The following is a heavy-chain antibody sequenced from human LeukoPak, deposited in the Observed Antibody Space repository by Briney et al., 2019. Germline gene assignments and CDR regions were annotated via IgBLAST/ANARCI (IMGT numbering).Heavy chain of an antibody. V-gene: IGHV4-39*01. J-gene: IGHJ5*02. CDR2: IYYSGST. CDR3: ARVGYFDWSDQPQSNWFDP. CDR1: GGSISSSSYY. D-gene: IGHD3-9*01. Sequence: PSETLSLTCTVSGGSISSSSYYWGWIRQPPGKGLEWIGSIYYSGSTYYNPSLKSRVTISVDTSKNQFSLKLSSVTAADTAVYYCARVGYFDWSDQPQSNWFDPWGQGTLVTVSS.